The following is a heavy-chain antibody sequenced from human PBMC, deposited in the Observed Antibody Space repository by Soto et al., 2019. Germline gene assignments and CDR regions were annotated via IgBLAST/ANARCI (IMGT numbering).Heavy chain of an antibody. CDR3: ARHYDFWSGRLDY. J-gene: IGHJ4*02. D-gene: IGHD3-3*01. CDR1: GGSISSSSYY. V-gene: IGHV4-39*01. CDR2: IYYSGST. Sequence: PSETLSLTCTVSGGSISSSSYYWGWIRQPPGKGLEWIGSIYYSGSTYYNPSLKSRVTISVDTSKNQFSLKLSSVTAADTAVYYCARHYDFWSGRLDYWGQGTLVTVSS.